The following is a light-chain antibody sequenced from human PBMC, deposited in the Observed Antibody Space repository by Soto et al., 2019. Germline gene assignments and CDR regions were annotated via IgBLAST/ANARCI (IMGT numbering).Light chain of an antibody. CDR2: GAS. V-gene: IGKV3-15*01. CDR1: QSVSSN. J-gene: IGKJ1*01. CDR3: QQYNNWPPWT. Sequence: EIVMTQSPATLSVSPGERATLSCRASQSVSSNLAWYQQKPGQAPRLLIYGASTRATGIPARFSGSGSGPESTLTISSLQSEDFAVDYCQQYNNWPPWTCGQGTKVEIK.